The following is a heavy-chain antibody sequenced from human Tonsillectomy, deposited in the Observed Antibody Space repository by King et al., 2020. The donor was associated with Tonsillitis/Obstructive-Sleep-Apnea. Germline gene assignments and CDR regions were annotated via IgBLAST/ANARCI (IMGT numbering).Heavy chain of an antibody. V-gene: IGHV4-59*08. CDR3: ERRPRDRSGYYFDY. J-gene: IGHJ4*02. CDR2: IYYSGST. D-gene: IGHD3-22*01. CDR1: GGSISSYY. Sequence: QLQESGPGLVKPSETLSLTCTVSGGSISSYYWSWFRQPPGKGLGWIGYIYYSGSTNYNPSLKSRVTISVATTKNQFSLKLSSVTAAATAVYSCERRPRDRSGYYFDYWGQGTLVTVSS.